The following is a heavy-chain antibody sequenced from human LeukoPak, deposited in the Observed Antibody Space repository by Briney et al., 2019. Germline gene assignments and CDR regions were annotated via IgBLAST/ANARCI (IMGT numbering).Heavy chain of an antibody. V-gene: IGHV3-21*06. CDR1: GFTFSSYS. Sequence: KTGGSLRLSCAASGFTFSSYSMNWVRQAPGKGLEWVSSISSSSSYIYYADSVKGRFTISRDNAINTLYLHMSSLRYEDTAVYYCAKTALRSIQVWDSWGQGTLVTVSS. D-gene: IGHD5-18*01. CDR3: AKTALRSIQVWDS. J-gene: IGHJ4*02. CDR2: ISSSSSYI.